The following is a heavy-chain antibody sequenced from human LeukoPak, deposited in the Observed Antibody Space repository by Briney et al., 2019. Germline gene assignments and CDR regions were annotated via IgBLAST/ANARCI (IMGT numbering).Heavy chain of an antibody. D-gene: IGHD7-27*01. CDR1: GGTFSSYA. V-gene: IGHV1-69*05. Sequence: SVKVSCKASGGTFSSYAISWVRQAPGQGLEWMGGIIPIFGTANYAQKFQGRVTITTDESTSTAYMELSSLRSEDTAVYYCARGGDFGVSAPLGINAFDIWGQGTMVTVSS. CDR2: IIPIFGTA. CDR3: ARGGDFGVSAPLGINAFDI. J-gene: IGHJ3*02.